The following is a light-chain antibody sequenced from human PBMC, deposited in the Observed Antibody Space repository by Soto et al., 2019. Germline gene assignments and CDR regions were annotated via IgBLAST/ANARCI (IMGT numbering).Light chain of an antibody. CDR3: QQYKNDLS. CDR2: NTS. V-gene: IGKV1-5*03. J-gene: IGKJ1*01. CDR1: QSISKW. Sequence: DIQMTQSPSTLSASVGDRVTISCRASQSISKWLAWYQQKPGKAPKIQIYNTSNLENGVPSRFSGRGSGTECMLTISSLEHDDFAIYYCQQYKNDLSFGQGTKVEIK.